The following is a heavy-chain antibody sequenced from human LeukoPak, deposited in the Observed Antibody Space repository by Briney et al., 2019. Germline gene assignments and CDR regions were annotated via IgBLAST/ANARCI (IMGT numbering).Heavy chain of an antibody. CDR2: INHSGST. CDR3: AAELTGDVGFDY. Sequence: SETLSLTCAVYGGSFSGYYWSWIRQPPGKGLEWIGEINHSGSTNYNPSLKSRVTISVDTSKNQFSLKLSSVTAADTAVYYCAAELTGDVGFDYWGQGTLVTVSS. J-gene: IGHJ4*02. D-gene: IGHD7-27*01. CDR1: GGSFSGYY. V-gene: IGHV4-34*01.